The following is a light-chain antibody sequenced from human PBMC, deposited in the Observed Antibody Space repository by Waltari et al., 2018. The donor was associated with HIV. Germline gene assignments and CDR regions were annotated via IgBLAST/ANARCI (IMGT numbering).Light chain of an antibody. V-gene: IGKV1-39*01. CDR1: QSISNY. Sequence: DIQMTQSPSSLSASVGDRVTITCRASQSISNYLNWYQQKPGKAPKLLVYAASNWQSGVPSGFSGSGSGTDFTLTISRLQPEDFATYYCQQSYNTSYSFGQGTKLEIK. CDR3: QQSYNTSYS. J-gene: IGKJ2*03. CDR2: AAS.